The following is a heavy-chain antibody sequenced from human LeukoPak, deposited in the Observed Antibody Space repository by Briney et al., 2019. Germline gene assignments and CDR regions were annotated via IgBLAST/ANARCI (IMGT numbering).Heavy chain of an antibody. CDR1: GFSVTNNY. D-gene: IGHD2-2*01. CDR3: ARGGPAAMGMSNFDY. CDR2: ISSSSSYI. V-gene: IGHV3-21*01. Sequence: GGSLRLSCAVSGFSVTNNYMSWVRQAPGKGLEWVSSISSSSSYIYYADSIKGRFTISRDNAKNSLYLQMNSLRAEDTAVYYCARGGPAAMGMSNFDYWGQGTLVAVSS. J-gene: IGHJ4*02.